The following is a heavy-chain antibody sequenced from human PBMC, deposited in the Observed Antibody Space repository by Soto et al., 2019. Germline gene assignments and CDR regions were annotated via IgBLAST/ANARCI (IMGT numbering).Heavy chain of an antibody. CDR1: GFTFSSYG. Sequence: GGSLRLSCAASGFTFSSYGMHWVRQAPGKGLEWVAVIWYDGSNKYHADSVKGRFTISRDNSKNTLYLQMNSLRAEDTAVYYCARADGVVPAAPDYWGQGTLVTVSS. CDR2: IWYDGSNK. D-gene: IGHD2-2*01. V-gene: IGHV3-33*01. J-gene: IGHJ4*02. CDR3: ARADGVVPAAPDY.